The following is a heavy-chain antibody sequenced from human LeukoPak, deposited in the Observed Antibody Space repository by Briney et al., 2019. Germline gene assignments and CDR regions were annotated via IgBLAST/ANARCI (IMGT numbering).Heavy chain of an antibody. D-gene: IGHD3-10*01. V-gene: IGHV3-23*01. CDR1: GFTFSSYA. CDR2: ISGSGGST. J-gene: IGHJ4*02. Sequence: GGSLRLSCAASGFTFSSYAMSWVRQAPGKGLEWVSAISGSGGSTYYADSVKGRFTISRDNSKNTLYLQMNSLRAEDTAVYYCAKDGRASSGVIILYYFDYWGQGTLVTVSS. CDR3: AKDGRASSGVIILYYFDY.